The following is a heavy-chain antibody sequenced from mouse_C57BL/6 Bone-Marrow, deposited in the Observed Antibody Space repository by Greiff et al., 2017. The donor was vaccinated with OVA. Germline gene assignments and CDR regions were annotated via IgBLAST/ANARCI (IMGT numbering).Heavy chain of an antibody. J-gene: IGHJ3*01. CDR3: AREGLRTLFAY. V-gene: IGHV5-6*01. Sequence: EVKLMESGGDLVKPGGSLKLSCAASGFTFSSYGMSWVRQTPDKRLEWVATISSGGSYTYYPDSVKGRFTISRDNAKNTLYLQMSSLKSEDTAMYYCAREGLRTLFAYWGQGTLVTVSA. CDR2: ISSGGSYT. CDR1: GFTFSSYG. D-gene: IGHD2-4*01.